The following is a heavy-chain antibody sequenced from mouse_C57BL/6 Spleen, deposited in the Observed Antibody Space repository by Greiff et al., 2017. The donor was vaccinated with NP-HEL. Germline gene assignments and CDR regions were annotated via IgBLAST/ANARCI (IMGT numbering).Heavy chain of an antibody. CDR3: ARFITTVVAVMDY. V-gene: IGHV1-82*01. CDR1: GYAFSSSW. D-gene: IGHD1-1*01. J-gene: IGHJ4*01. CDR2: IYPGDGDT. Sequence: VQLQQSGPELVKPGASVKISCKASGYAFSSSWMNWVKQRPGKGLEWIGRIYPGDGDTNYIGKFKGKATLTADKSSSTAYMQLSSLTSEDSAVYFFARFITTVVAVMDYWGQGTSVTVSS.